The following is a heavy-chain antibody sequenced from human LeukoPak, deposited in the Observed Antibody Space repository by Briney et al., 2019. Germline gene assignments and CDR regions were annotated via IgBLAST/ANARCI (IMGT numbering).Heavy chain of an antibody. D-gene: IGHD3-9*01. Sequence: GASVKVSCKASGYTFTSYDINWVRQATGQGLERMGWMNPNSGNTGYAQKFQGRVTMTRHTSISTAYMELSSLRSEDTAVYYCAREELRYFDWSYCYYMDVWGKGTTVTVSS. CDR1: GYTFTSYD. CDR2: MNPNSGNT. V-gene: IGHV1-8*01. J-gene: IGHJ6*03. CDR3: AREELRYFDWSYCYYMDV.